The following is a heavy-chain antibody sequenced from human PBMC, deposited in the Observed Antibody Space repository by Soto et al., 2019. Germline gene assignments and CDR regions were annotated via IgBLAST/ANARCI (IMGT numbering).Heavy chain of an antibody. CDR2: ISFDGSNK. CDR1: GFTFSSYA. CDR3: TCGGDCSYYFDY. V-gene: IGHV3-30-3*01. Sequence: QVQLVESGGGVVQPGRSLRLSCAASGFTFSSYAMHWVRQAPGKGLEWVAVISFDGSNKYYADSVKGRFTISRDNSKNTLYLQMNSLRAEDTAVYYCTCGGDCSYYFDYWGQGTRVTVSS. D-gene: IGHD2-21*02. J-gene: IGHJ4*02.